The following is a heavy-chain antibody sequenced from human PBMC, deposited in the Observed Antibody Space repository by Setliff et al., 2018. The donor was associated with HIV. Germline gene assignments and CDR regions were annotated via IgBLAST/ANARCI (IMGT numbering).Heavy chain of an antibody. D-gene: IGHD2-15*01. J-gene: IGHJ6*03. CDR2: INPNSGGT. V-gene: IGHV1-2*02. CDR1: GYSFTAYY. Sequence: ASVKVSCKASGYSFTAYYMHWVRQAPGQGLEWMGWINPNSGGTNYAQKFQGRVTMTRDTSISTAYMELSRLRSDDTAVYYCARGVVARKEYYYYYMDVWGKGTTVTVSS. CDR3: ARGVVARKEYYYYYMDV.